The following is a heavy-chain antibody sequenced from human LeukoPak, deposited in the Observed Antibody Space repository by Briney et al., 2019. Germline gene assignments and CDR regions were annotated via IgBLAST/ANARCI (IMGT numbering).Heavy chain of an antibody. Sequence: PGRSLRLSRAASGFTFSSYGMHWVRQAPGKGREWVAVIWYDGSNEYCADSVEGRFTISRDNSKNTLYLQMNSLRAEDTAVYYCARDHEWGRAYFDYWGQGTLVTVSS. CDR1: GFTFSSYG. CDR2: IWYDGSNE. D-gene: IGHD1-26*01. J-gene: IGHJ4*02. V-gene: IGHV3-33*01. CDR3: ARDHEWGRAYFDY.